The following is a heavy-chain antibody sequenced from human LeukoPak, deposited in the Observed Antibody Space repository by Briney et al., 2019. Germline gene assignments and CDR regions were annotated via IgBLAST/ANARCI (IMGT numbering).Heavy chain of an antibody. CDR3: ATEVREMEIYYYYYMDV. D-gene: IGHD5-24*01. CDR1: GYTLTELS. Sequence: GASVKLSCKVSGYTLTELSMHWVRQAPGKGLEWMGGFDPEDGETIYAQKFQGRVTMTEDTSTDTAYMELSSLRSEDTAVYYCATEVREMEIYYYYYMDVWGKGTTVTVSS. J-gene: IGHJ6*03. V-gene: IGHV1-24*01. CDR2: FDPEDGET.